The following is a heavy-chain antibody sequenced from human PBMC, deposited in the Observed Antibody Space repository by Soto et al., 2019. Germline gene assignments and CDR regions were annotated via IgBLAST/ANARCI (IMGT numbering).Heavy chain of an antibody. V-gene: IGHV1-18*01. J-gene: IGHJ6*02. CDR3: ARDQNHYDSSGPEVDYYYYGMDV. CDR1: GYTFTSYG. Sequence: ASVKVSCKASGYTFTSYGISWVRQAPGQGHERIRWISAYNGNTNYAQKLQGRVTMTTDTSTSTAYMELRSLRSDDTAVYYCARDQNHYDSSGPEVDYYYYGMDVWGQGTTVTVSS. CDR2: ISAYNGNT. D-gene: IGHD3-22*01.